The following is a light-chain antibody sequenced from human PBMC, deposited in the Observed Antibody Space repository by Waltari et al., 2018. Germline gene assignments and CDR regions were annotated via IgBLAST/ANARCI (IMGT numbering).Light chain of an antibody. Sequence: SYALTQPPSVSVAPGTTARIPCGGDNIGRYRVHWYQQKPGQAPVLVIFYDSDRPSGIPERFSGSNSGNTATLTISSVEAGDEAKYYCHVWHPDMDPGVFGPGTEVSV. J-gene: IGLJ1*01. V-gene: IGLV3-21*04. CDR2: YDS. CDR3: HVWHPDMDPGV. CDR1: NIGRYR.